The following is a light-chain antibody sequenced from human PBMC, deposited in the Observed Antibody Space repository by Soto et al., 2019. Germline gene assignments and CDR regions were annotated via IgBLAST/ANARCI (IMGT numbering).Light chain of an antibody. CDR3: QQYNTWPRT. V-gene: IGKV3-15*01. J-gene: IGKJ1*01. CDR1: QPISRN. CDR2: GAS. Sequence: EIVMTQSPATLSVSPGQGATLSCRASQPISRNLAWYQQKPVQAPRLLIYGASTRATDIPGRFSGGGSGTEFTLTISSLQSEDFAIYFCQQYNTWPRTFGQGTKVEVK.